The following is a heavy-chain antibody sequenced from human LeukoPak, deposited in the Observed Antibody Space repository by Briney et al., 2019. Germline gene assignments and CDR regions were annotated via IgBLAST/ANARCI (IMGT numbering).Heavy chain of an antibody. Sequence: PGRSLRLSCAASGFTFDDYAMHWVRQAPGKGLEWVSGISWNSGSIGYADSVKGRFTISRDNAKNSLYLQMNSLRTEDTALYYCTKGQAAAGPEDAFDIWGQGTMITVSS. V-gene: IGHV3-9*01. J-gene: IGHJ3*02. CDR2: ISWNSGSI. CDR1: GFTFDDYA. D-gene: IGHD6-13*01. CDR3: TKGQAAAGPEDAFDI.